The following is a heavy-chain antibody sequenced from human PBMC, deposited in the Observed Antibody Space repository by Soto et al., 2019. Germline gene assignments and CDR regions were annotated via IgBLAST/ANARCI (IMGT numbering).Heavy chain of an antibody. CDR1: GFTFSSYG. CDR3: ASASKKVGYRGYDLDS. CDR2: IWYDGSNK. Sequence: GGSLRLSCAASGFTFSSYGMHWVRQAPGKGLEWVAVIWYDGSNKYYADSVKGRFTISRDKSKNTLYLQMNSLRAEDTAVYYSASASKKVGYRGYDLDSWGQGTLVTVSS. V-gene: IGHV3-33*01. J-gene: IGHJ4*02. D-gene: IGHD5-12*01.